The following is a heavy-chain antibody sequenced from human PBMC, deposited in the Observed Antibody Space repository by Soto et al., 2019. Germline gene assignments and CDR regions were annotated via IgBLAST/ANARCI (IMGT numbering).Heavy chain of an antibody. V-gene: IGHV3-11*06. CDR3: ARGGGGGLFEH. J-gene: IGHJ4*02. D-gene: IGHD2-21*01. CDR1: GFPFSDYY. CDR2: ISPKSTYR. Sequence: GGSLRLSCATSGFPFSDYYMSWIRQAPGKGLEWLSHISPKSTYRNYADSVKGRFTISRDNTKSSLFLQMDSLGVEDTAVYYCARGGGGGLFEHWGQGVLVTVSS.